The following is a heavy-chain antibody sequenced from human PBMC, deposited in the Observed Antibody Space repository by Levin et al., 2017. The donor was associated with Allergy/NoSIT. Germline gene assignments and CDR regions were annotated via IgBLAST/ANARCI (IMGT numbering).Heavy chain of an antibody. Sequence: GGSLRLSCAASGFTFSSYSMNWVRQAPGKGLEWVSSISSSSSYIYYADSVKGRFTITRDNAKNSLYLQMNSLRAEDTAVYYCARVRESGYDFDYWGQGTLVTVSS. CDR3: ARVRESGYDFDY. CDR2: ISSSSSYI. CDR1: GFTFSSYS. D-gene: IGHD5-12*01. J-gene: IGHJ4*02. V-gene: IGHV3-21*01.